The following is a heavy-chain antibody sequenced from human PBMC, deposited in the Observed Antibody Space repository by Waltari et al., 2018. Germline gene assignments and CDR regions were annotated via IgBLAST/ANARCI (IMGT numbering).Heavy chain of an antibody. CDR2: MSSRGSTI. V-gene: IGHV3-48*03. Sequence: EVQLVESGGGLVQPGGSLRLSCAASGFTFSSFEMNWVRQAPGKGLDGVSYMSSRGSTIYYADSVKGRFTISRDNAKNSLYLQMSSLRAEDTAVYYCARVRLQSYGMDVWGQGTTVTVSS. D-gene: IGHD4-4*01. CDR1: GFTFSSFE. CDR3: ARVRLQSYGMDV. J-gene: IGHJ6*02.